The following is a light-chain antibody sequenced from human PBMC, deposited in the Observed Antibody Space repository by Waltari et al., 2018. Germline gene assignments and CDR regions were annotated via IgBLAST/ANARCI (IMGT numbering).Light chain of an antibody. CDR3: QSYDSSLSGWV. CDR1: SPNIGAGYG. Sequence: QSVLTQPPSVSRAPGQTVTIPCTGSSPNIGAGYGVHWYLQLPGTAPKPLIYGSTNRPSGVPDRFSGSKSGTSASLAITGLQADGEADYYCQSYDSSLSGWVFGGGTKLTVL. J-gene: IGLJ3*02. CDR2: GST. V-gene: IGLV1-40*01.